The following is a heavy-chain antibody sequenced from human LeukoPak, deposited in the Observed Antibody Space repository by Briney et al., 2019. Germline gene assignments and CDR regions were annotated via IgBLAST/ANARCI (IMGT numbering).Heavy chain of an antibody. CDR2: IYTSGST. V-gene: IGHV4-61*02. D-gene: IGHD3-10*01. Sequence: PSQTLSLTCTVSGGSISSGSYYWSWIRQPAWKGLEWIGRIYTSGSTNYNPSLKSRVTISVDTSKNQFSLKLSSVTAADTAVYYCARDLGYYGSGNYYYYYGMDVWGQGTTVTVSS. CDR1: GGSISSGSYY. J-gene: IGHJ6*02. CDR3: ARDLGYYGSGNYYYYYGMDV.